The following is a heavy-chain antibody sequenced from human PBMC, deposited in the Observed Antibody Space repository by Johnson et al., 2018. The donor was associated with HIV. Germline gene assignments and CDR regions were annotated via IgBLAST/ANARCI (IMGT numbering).Heavy chain of an antibody. CDR3: ARDFRYSSSWYDAFDI. Sequence: QVQLVESGGGVVQPGRSLRLSCAASGFTFSSYAMHWVRQAPGKRLEWVAVISYDGSNKYYADSVKGRFTISRDNSKNTLYLQMNSLRAEDTAVYYFARDFRYSSSWYDAFDIWGQGTMVTVSS. J-gene: IGHJ3*02. CDR2: ISYDGSNK. V-gene: IGHV3-30*04. CDR1: GFTFSSYA. D-gene: IGHD6-13*01.